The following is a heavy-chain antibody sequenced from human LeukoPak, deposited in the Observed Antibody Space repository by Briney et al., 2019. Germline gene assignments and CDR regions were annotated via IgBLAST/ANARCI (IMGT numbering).Heavy chain of an antibody. J-gene: IGHJ4*02. CDR3: ARDSALAMAGTFPGY. CDR1: GYTFTGYN. D-gene: IGHD6-19*01. CDR2: INPNTGGT. Sequence: GASVKVSCKASGYTFTGYNMHWVRQAPGQGLEWLGWINPNTGGTNYAEKFQGRVTMTRDTSISTAYMELSRLRSDDTAVYYCARDSALAMAGTFPGYWGQGTLVTVSS. V-gene: IGHV1-2*02.